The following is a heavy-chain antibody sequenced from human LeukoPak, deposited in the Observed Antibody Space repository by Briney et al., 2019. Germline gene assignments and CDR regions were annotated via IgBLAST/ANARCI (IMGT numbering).Heavy chain of an antibody. V-gene: IGHV3-23*01. CDR3: AKEIHDSSGYYSYFDY. CDR2: ISGSGSFA. CDR1: GFTLSSYD. Sequence: GGSLRLSCAASGFTLSSYDMTWVRQAPGKGLEWVSSISGSGSFAYYADSVKGRFTISRDNSKNTLSLQMNSLRAEDTAVYYCAKEIHDSSGYYSYFDYWGQGTLVTVSS. J-gene: IGHJ4*02. D-gene: IGHD3-22*01.